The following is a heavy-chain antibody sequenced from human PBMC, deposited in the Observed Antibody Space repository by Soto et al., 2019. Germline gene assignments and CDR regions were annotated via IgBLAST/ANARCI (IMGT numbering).Heavy chain of an antibody. CDR1: GGTFSSYA. D-gene: IGHD3-10*01. Sequence: SVKVSCKASGGTFSSYAISWVRQAPGQGLEWMGGIIPIFGTANYAQKFQGRVTSTADESTSTAYMELSSLRSEDTAVYYCASTRGVIIPYYFDYWGQGTLVTVSS. CDR3: ASTRGVIIPYYFDY. V-gene: IGHV1-69*13. J-gene: IGHJ4*02. CDR2: IIPIFGTA.